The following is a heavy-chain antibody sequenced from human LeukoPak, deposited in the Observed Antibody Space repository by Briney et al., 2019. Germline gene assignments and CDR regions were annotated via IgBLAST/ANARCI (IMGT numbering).Heavy chain of an antibody. V-gene: IGHV3-21*01. CDR1: GFTFGGYS. CDR2: FGTRSTSI. CDR3: AREVSEGFDF. Sequence: GALRLSCTASGFTFGGYSMNWIRQAPGKGLEWVSSFGTRSTSIYHAGSVKGRFAISRDNAKNSLYLQMNSLRAEDTALYYCAREVSEGFDFWGQGTLVTVSS. D-gene: IGHD3-22*01. J-gene: IGHJ4*02.